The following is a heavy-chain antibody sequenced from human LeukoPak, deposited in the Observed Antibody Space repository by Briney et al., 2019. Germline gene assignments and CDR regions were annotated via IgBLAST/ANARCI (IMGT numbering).Heavy chain of an antibody. CDR2: IFHDGSA. CDR1: GGSVSSGSYY. D-gene: IGHD3-10*01. Sequence: SETLSLTCTVSGGSVSSGSYYWITIWKPPGNGLECIGFIFHDGSAYYNPSFRSRAIISVDTSMNHFSLRLTSVTTADTAVCYCAREVRGPSVDFDFWGQGTLVTVSS. V-gene: IGHV4-61*01. CDR3: AREVRGPSVDFDF. J-gene: IGHJ4*02.